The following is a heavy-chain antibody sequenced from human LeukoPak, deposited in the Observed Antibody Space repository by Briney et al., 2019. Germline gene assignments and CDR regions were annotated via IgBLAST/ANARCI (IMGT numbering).Heavy chain of an antibody. Sequence: PSETLSLTCTVSGYSITSGYYWGWIRQPPGQGLDWIGNIYHSGSTYYNPSLKSRVTISVDTSKNQFSLKLSSVTAADTAVYYCTRGYCSGGSCYPSLDYWGQGTLVTVSS. D-gene: IGHD2-15*01. CDR2: IYHSGST. CDR3: TRGYCSGGSCYPSLDY. CDR1: GYSITSGYY. J-gene: IGHJ4*02. V-gene: IGHV4-38-2*02.